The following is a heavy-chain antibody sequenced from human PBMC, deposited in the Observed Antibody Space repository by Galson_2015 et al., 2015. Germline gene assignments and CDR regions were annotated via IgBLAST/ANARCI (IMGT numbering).Heavy chain of an antibody. J-gene: IGHJ6*02. Sequence: VKVSCKASGYTFTSHDVSWVRQAPGQGLEWMGWINTNTGNPTYAQGFTGRFVFSLDTSVRTAYLQISSLKAEDTAVYYCARGRDHSYYYYGLDVWGQGTTVTVSS. CDR2: INTNTGNP. V-gene: IGHV7-4-1*02. CDR3: ARGRDHSYYYYGLDV. CDR1: GYTFTSHD.